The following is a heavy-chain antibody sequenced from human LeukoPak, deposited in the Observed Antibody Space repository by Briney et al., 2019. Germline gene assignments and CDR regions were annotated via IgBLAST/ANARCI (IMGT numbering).Heavy chain of an antibody. CDR1: GGSFSGYY. Sequence: SETLSLTCAVYGGSFSGYYWSWIRQPPGKGLEWIGEINHSGSTNYNPSLKSRVTISVDKSKNQFSLKLSSVTAADTAVYYCARDACSSTSCPNWFDPWGQGTLVTVSS. CDR2: INHSGST. D-gene: IGHD2-2*01. V-gene: IGHV4-34*01. J-gene: IGHJ5*02. CDR3: ARDACSSTSCPNWFDP.